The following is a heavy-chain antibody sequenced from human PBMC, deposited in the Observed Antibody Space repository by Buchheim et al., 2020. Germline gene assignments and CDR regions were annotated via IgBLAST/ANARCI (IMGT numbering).Heavy chain of an antibody. CDR3: ARAYYGGNSNWFGP. D-gene: IGHD4-23*01. J-gene: IGHJ5*02. Sequence: QVQLLESGPGLVKPSQTLSLTCSVSGGSISSGTYYWSWIRQPAGKGLEWIGRINRSGSTDYNPSLKSRVTISVDTSQNLIALKLSSVTAADTAVYYCARAYYGGNSNWFGPWGQGTL. CDR1: GGSISSGTYY. CDR2: INRSGST. V-gene: IGHV4-61*02.